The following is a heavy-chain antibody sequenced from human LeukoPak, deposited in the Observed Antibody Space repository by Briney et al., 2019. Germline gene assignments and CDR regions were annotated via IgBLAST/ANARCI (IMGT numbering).Heavy chain of an antibody. J-gene: IGHJ4*02. Sequence: ASVKVSCKASGYTFTAFYMHWVRQAPGQGLEWMGWINPNSGGTNYAQKFQGWVTMTRDTSISTAYMELSRLRSDDTAVYYCARAHYGDYGGYYSDYWGQGTLVTFSS. CDR1: GYTFTAFY. CDR3: ARAHYGDYGGYYSDY. V-gene: IGHV1-2*04. D-gene: IGHD4-17*01. CDR2: INPNSGGT.